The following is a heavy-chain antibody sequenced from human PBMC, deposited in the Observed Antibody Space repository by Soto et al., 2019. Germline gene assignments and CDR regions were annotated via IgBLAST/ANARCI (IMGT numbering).Heavy chain of an antibody. CDR1: GGSISSSSYY. J-gene: IGHJ4*02. D-gene: IGHD3-10*01. CDR2: IYYSGST. CDR3: ASSGSYYPYYFDY. V-gene: IGHV4-39*01. Sequence: PSETLSLTCTVSGGSISSSSYYWGWIRQPPGKGLEWIGSIYYSGSTYYNPSLKSRVTISVDTSKNQFSLKLSSVTAADTAVYYCASSGSYYPYYFDYWGQGTLVTLSS.